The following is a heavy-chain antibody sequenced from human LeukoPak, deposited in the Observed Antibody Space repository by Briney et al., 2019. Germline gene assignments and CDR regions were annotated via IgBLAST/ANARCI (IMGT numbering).Heavy chain of an antibody. D-gene: IGHD3-10*01. CDR2: IWYDGSNK. Sequence: TGGSLRLSCAASGFTFSSYGMHWVRQAPGKGLEWVAVIWYDGSNKYYADSVKGRFTISRDNSKNTLYLQMNSLRAEDTAVYYCARDIGLLWFGDYGMDVWGQGTTVTVSS. CDR1: GFTFSSYG. CDR3: ARDIGLLWFGDYGMDV. J-gene: IGHJ6*02. V-gene: IGHV3-33*01.